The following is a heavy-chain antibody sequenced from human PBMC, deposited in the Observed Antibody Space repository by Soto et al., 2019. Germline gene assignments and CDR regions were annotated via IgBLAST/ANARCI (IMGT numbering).Heavy chain of an antibody. J-gene: IGHJ3*02. D-gene: IGHD2-2*01. Sequence: QVQLVQSGAEVKKPGSSVKVSCKASGGTFSSYTISWVRQAPGQGLEWMGRIIPILGIANYAQTFQGRVTITADKSTSTAYMELSSLRSEDTAVYYCERPRGDIVVVPDQECCAFDIWGQGTMVTVSS. CDR1: GGTFSSYT. CDR2: IIPILGIA. CDR3: ERPRGDIVVVPDQECCAFDI. V-gene: IGHV1-69*02.